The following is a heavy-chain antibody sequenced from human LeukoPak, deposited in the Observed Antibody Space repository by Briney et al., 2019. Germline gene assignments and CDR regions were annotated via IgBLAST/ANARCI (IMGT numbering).Heavy chain of an antibody. CDR2: IYTSGST. CDR1: GGSISSYY. Sequence: SETLSLTCTVSGGSISSYYWSWIRQPAGKGLEWIGRIYTSGSTNYNPSLKSRVTMSVDTSKNQFSLKLSSVTAADTAVHYCARDPGPLYYYGSDAFDIWGQGTMVTVSS. V-gene: IGHV4-4*07. J-gene: IGHJ3*02. CDR3: ARDPGPLYYYGSDAFDI. D-gene: IGHD3-10*01.